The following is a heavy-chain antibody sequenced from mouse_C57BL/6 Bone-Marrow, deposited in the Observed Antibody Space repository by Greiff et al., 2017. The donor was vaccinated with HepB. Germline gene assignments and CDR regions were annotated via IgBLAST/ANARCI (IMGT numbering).Heavy chain of an antibody. CDR3: ARDVDDYEFAY. CDR2: SRNKANDYTT. J-gene: IGHJ3*01. Sequence: EVKVVESGGGLVQSGRSLRLSCATSGFTFSDFYMEWVRQAPGKGLEWIAASRNKANDYTTEYSASVKGRFIVSRDTSQSILYLQMNALRAEDTAIYYCARDVDDYEFAYWGQGTLVTVSA. D-gene: IGHD2-4*01. V-gene: IGHV7-1*01. CDR1: GFTFSDFY.